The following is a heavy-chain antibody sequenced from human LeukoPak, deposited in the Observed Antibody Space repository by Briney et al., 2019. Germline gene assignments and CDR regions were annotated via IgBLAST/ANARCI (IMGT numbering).Heavy chain of an antibody. CDR3: AREKTTVVTPGVDY. J-gene: IGHJ4*02. V-gene: IGHV3-23*01. D-gene: IGHD4-23*01. CDR1: GFTFSTFA. CDR2: ISRSGDST. Sequence: GGSLRLSCAASGFTFSTFAINWVRQAPGRGLEWVSAISRSGDSTYYADSVKGRFTISRDNFENAVDLQMNSLRAEDTAIYYCAREKTTVVTPGVDYWGQGTLVTVSS.